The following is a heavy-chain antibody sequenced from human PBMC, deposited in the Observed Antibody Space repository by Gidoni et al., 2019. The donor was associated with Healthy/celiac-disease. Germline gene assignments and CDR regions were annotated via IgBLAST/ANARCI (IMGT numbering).Heavy chain of an antibody. CDR1: GYTFTSYY. CDR2: INPSGGST. D-gene: IGHD1-26*01. CDR3: ARDQEWELLQGYFDY. V-gene: IGHV1-46*03. Sequence: QVQLVQSGAEVKKPGASVKVSCKASGYTFTSYYMHWVRQAPGQGREWMGIINPSGGSTSYAQKFQGRVTMTRDTATSTVYMELSSLRSEDTAVYYCARDQEWELLQGYFDYWGQGTLVTVSS. J-gene: IGHJ4*02.